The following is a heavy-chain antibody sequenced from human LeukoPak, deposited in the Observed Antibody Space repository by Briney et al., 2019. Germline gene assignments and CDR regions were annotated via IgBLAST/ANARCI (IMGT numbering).Heavy chain of an antibody. J-gene: IGHJ4*02. V-gene: IGHV3-66*04. CDR1: GFTVSSNY. Sequence: GGSLRLSCAASGFTVSSNYMSWVRQAPGKGLEWVSVIYSDGSTYYADSVKGRFTISRDNSKNTLYLQMNSLRAEDTAVYYCARRYNWDYVDYWGQGTLVTVSS. CDR2: IYSDGST. D-gene: IGHD1-20*01. CDR3: ARRYNWDYVDY.